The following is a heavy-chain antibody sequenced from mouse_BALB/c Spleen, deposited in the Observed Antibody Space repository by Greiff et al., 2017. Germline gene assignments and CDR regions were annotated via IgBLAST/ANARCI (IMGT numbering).Heavy chain of an antibody. V-gene: IGHV10S3*01. CDR2: IRSKSNNYAT. CDR3: VRDEYGSSSYAMDY. CDR1: GFTFNTNA. J-gene: IGHJ4*01. D-gene: IGHD1-1*01. Sequence: EVQLVETGGGLVQPKGSLKLSCAASGFTFNTNAMNWVRQAPGKGLEWVARIRSKSNNYATYYADSVKDRFTISRDDSQSMLYLQMNNLKTEDTTMYYCVRDEYGSSSYAMDYWGQGTSVTVSS.